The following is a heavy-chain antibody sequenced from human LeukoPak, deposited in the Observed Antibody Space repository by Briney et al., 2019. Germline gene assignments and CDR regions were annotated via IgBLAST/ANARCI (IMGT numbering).Heavy chain of an antibody. V-gene: IGHV3-7*01. Sequence: PGGSLRLSCAASGFTFSSYWMSWVRQAPGKGLEWVANIKPDRSEEQYVDSVKGRFTISRDNAKNSLYLQMSSLRAEDTAVYYCARATNDFWSGYYSSSIDYWGQGTLVTVSS. CDR3: ARATNDFWSGYYSSSIDY. J-gene: IGHJ4*02. CDR1: GFTFSSYW. D-gene: IGHD3-3*01. CDR2: IKPDRSEE.